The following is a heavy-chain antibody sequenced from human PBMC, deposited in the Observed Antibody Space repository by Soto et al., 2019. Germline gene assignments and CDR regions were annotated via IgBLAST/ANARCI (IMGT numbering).Heavy chain of an antibody. J-gene: IGHJ5*02. D-gene: IGHD3-22*01. V-gene: IGHV3-33*01. CDR1: GFTFSRYG. Sequence: QVQLVESGGGVVQPGRSLRLSCAASGFTFSRYGMHGVRQAPGKGLEWVAVIWYDGSNKYYADSVKGRFTISRDNSKNTLYMEMNSLRAEDTAVYYCARGAMIDAGWFDPWGQGTLVTVSS. CDR2: IWYDGSNK. CDR3: ARGAMIDAGWFDP.